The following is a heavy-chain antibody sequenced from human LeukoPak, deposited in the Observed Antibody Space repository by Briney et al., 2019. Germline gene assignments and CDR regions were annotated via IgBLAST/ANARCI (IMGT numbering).Heavy chain of an antibody. J-gene: IGHJ3*01. Sequence: GGSLRLSCAASGFTFSSFSMNWVRQAPGKGLEWVSYISRDSGVTYYADSVRVRFTNSRDNAQNSLSLQMSSLRPEDTAIYYCARDHDWAFDVWGQGTMVTVSS. CDR2: ISRDSGVT. D-gene: IGHD3-9*01. CDR1: GFTFSSFS. CDR3: ARDHDWAFDV. V-gene: IGHV3-48*01.